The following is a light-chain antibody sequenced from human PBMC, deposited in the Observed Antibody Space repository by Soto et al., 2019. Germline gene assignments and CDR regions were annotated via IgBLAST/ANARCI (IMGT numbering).Light chain of an antibody. V-gene: IGKV3-11*01. CDR1: QSVSTY. J-gene: IGKJ1*01. CDR3: QQRSNWPPTWT. CDR2: DAS. Sequence: EIVLTQSPATLSLSPGQRATLSCRASQSVSTYLAWYQQKPGQAPRLLIYDASTRATGIPARFSGSGSGTDFTLTISRLGAEDFAVYYCQQRSNWPPTWTFGQGTKVEIK.